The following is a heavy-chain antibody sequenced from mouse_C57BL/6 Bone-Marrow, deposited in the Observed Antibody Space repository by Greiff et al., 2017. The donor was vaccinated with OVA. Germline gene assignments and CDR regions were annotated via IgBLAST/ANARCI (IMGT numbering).Heavy chain of an antibody. D-gene: IGHD2-4*01. Sequence: QVQLQQSGAELARPGASVKLSCKASGYTFTSYGISWVKQRPGQGLEWIGWIYPRDGSTKYNEKFKGKATLTVDTSSSTAYMELHSLTSEDSAVYFCARPYYDYDGYYAMDYWGQGTSVTVSS. CDR2: IYPRDGST. CDR1: GYTFTSYG. V-gene: IGHV1-85*01. J-gene: IGHJ4*01. CDR3: ARPYYDYDGYYAMDY.